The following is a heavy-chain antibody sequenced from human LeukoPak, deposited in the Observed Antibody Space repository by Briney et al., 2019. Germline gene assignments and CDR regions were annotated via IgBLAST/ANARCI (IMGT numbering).Heavy chain of an antibody. CDR1: GFSFSNYA. D-gene: IGHD3-22*01. Sequence: GGSLRLSCAASGFSFSNYAMHWVRQAPGKGLEWVAVILYDGTMKYYSDSVRGRFIISRDNSENTLFLQMTSLRTEDTAVYYCARDPRGPTGYDSSGRDSFDYWGQGTLVSVSS. J-gene: IGHJ4*02. CDR3: ARDPRGPTGYDSSGRDSFDY. CDR2: ILYDGTMK. V-gene: IGHV3-30*04.